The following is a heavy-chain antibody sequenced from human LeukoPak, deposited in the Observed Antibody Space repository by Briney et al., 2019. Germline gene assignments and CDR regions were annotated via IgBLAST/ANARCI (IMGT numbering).Heavy chain of an antibody. CDR3: AREVLLYVWPRNHYYFDY. J-gene: IGHJ4*02. V-gene: IGHV4-30-2*01. CDR1: GGSISSGGYS. Sequence: SQTLSLTCAVSGGSISSGGYSWSWLRQPPGKGLEWIGYIYHSGSTYYNPSLKSRVTISVDRSKNQFSLKLSSVTAADTAVYYCAREVLLYVWPRNHYYFDYWGQGALVTVSS. D-gene: IGHD3-16*01. CDR2: IYHSGST.